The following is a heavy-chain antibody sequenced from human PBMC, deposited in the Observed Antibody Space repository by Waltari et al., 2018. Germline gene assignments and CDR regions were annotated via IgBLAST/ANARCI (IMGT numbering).Heavy chain of an antibody. CDR3: ARSEHSGSYSYFDY. CDR1: GFPFRSDR. CDR2: ISSSSSYI. Sequence: EVQLVESGGGLVKPGGSLRLSCAASGFPFRSDRLTWVRQAPGKGLEWVSSISSSSSYIYYADSVKGRFTISRDNAKNSLYLQMNSLRAEDTAVYYCARSEHSGSYSYFDYWGQGTLVTVSS. J-gene: IGHJ4*02. V-gene: IGHV3-21*01. D-gene: IGHD1-26*01.